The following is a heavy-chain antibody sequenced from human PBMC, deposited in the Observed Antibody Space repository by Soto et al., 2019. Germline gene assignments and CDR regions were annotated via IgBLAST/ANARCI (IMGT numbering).Heavy chain of an antibody. Sequence: EVQLLESGGGLVQPGGSLRLSCAASGFTFSSYAMSWVRQAPGKGLEWVSAISGSGGSTYYAASVKGRFTISRDNSKNTLYLQMNSLRAEDTAVYYCAKDYDPYSRGIIDYWGQGTLVTVSS. J-gene: IGHJ4*02. CDR3: AKDYDPYSRGIIDY. CDR2: ISGSGGST. D-gene: IGHD6-13*01. CDR1: GFTFSSYA. V-gene: IGHV3-23*01.